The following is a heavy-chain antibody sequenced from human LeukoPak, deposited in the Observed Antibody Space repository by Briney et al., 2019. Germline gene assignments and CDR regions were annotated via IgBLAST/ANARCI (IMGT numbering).Heavy chain of an antibody. J-gene: IGHJ4*02. D-gene: IGHD3-22*01. Sequence: SETLSLTCTVSGYSISSGYYWGWIRQPPGKGLEWIGSIYHSGSTYYNPSLKSRVTMSVDTSKNQFSLKLSSVTAADTAVYYCARDYYDSSGYYLDYWGQGTLVTVSS. CDR2: IYHSGST. V-gene: IGHV4-38-2*02. CDR3: ARDYYDSSGYYLDY. CDR1: GYSISSGYY.